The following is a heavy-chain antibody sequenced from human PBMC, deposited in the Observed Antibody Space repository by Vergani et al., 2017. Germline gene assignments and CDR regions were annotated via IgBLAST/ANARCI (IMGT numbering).Heavy chain of an antibody. V-gene: IGHV3-23*01. D-gene: IGHD2-2*01. CDR2: ISGIGGST. CDR3: AKDQLPGRIVVVPAAPYYFDY. J-gene: IGHJ4*02. Sequence: EVQLLESGGGLVQPGGSLRLSCAASGFTFSSYAMSWVRQAPGKGLEWVSAISGIGGSTYYADSVKGRFTISRDNSKNTLYLQMNSLRAEDTAVYYCAKDQLPGRIVVVPAAPYYFDYWGQGTLVTVSS. CDR1: GFTFSSYA.